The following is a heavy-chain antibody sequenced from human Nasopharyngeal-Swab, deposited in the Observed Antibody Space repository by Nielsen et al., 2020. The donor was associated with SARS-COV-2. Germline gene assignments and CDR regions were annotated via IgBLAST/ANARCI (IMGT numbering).Heavy chain of an antibody. CDR2: INPNSGGT. V-gene: IGHV1-2*06. CDR3: ARDWEQQNDAFDI. D-gene: IGHD6-13*01. J-gene: IGHJ3*02. CDR1: GYTFTSYY. Sequence: ASVKVSCMGSGYTFTSYYMHWVRQAPGQGLEWMGRINPNSGGTNYAQKFQGRVTMTRDTSISTAYLELSRLRSDDTAVYYCARDWEQQNDAFDIWGQGTMVTVSS.